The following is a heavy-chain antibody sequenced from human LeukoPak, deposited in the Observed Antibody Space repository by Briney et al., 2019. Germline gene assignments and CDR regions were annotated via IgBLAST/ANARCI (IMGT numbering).Heavy chain of an antibody. V-gene: IGHV1-69*13. J-gene: IGHJ6*04. CDR2: IIPIFGTA. D-gene: IGHD3-10*01. Sequence: SVKVSCKASGGTFSSYAISWVRQAPGQGLEWMGGIIPIFGTANYAQKFQGRVTITADESTSTAYMELSSLRSEDTAGYYCARERKGSGSYRYGMDVWGKGTTVTVSS. CDR3: ARERKGSGSYRYGMDV. CDR1: GGTFSSYA.